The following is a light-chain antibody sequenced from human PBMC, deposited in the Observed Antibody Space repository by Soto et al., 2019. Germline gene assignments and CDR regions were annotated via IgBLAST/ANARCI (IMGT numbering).Light chain of an antibody. CDR1: QSIDTY. Sequence: VLTQSPDTLSLSPGATAILSCRASQSIDTYSAWYQFKPGQRPRLLIYGASSRALGIPDRFIGRGSGTNFTLTNHRLEPECFAVYFCQLYASSPITFGQGTRLEIK. J-gene: IGKJ5*01. V-gene: IGKV3-20*01. CDR3: QLYASSPIT. CDR2: GAS.